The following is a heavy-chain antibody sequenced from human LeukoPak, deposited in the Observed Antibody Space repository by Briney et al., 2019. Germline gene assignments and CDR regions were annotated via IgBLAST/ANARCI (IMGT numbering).Heavy chain of an antibody. CDR3: AKRSGGRSAATNSDYYYAMDV. CDR2: ITWNSRNI. Sequence: GGSLRLSCAASGFTFGDYATHWVRQAPGKGLEWVSGITWNSRNIGYADSVKGRFTISRDNAKNFLYLQMNGLKAEDTALYYCAKRSGGRSAATNSDYYYAMDVWGQGTTVTVSS. CDR1: GFTFGDYA. J-gene: IGHJ6*02. D-gene: IGHD3-10*01. V-gene: IGHV3-9*01.